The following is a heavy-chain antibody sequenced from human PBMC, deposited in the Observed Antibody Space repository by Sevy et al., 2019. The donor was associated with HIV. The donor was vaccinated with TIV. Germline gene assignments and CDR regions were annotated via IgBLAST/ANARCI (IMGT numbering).Heavy chain of an antibody. D-gene: IGHD4-4*01. CDR1: GFTFSSYA. J-gene: IGHJ4*02. V-gene: IGHV3-23*01. CDR2: ISGSGGST. Sequence: GGSLRLSCAASGFTFSSYAMSWVRQAPGKGLEWVSAISGSGGSTYYADSVKGRFSISRDNSKNTLYLQMNSLRAEDTAVYYCANAGSASSSNLPSYWGQGTLVTVSS. CDR3: ANAGSASSSNLPSY.